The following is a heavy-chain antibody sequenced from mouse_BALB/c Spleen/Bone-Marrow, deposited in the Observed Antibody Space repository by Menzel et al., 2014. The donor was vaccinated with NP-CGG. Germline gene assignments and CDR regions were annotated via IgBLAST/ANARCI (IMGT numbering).Heavy chain of an antibody. V-gene: IGHV1-9*01. CDR3: ARLITTGGFAY. CDR2: ILPGSGTT. Sequence: VQLQESGAELMKPGASVKIPCKATGYTFSTYWIEWVKQRPGHGLEWIGEILPGSGTTNYNEKFKGKATFTADTSSNTAYMQLSSLTSEDSAVYYCARLITTGGFAYWGQGTLVTVSA. J-gene: IGHJ3*01. D-gene: IGHD2-4*01. CDR1: GYTFSTYW.